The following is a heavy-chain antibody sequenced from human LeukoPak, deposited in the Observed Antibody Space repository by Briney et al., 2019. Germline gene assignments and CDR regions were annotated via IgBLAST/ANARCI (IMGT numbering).Heavy chain of an antibody. CDR1: GFTFSSYG. CDR3: AREGRGYSYGWPLWRVVSGLDY. CDR2: ISYDGGNI. V-gene: IGHV3-30*03. D-gene: IGHD5-18*01. Sequence: PGGSLRLSCAASGFTFSSYGMHWVRQAPGKGLEWVAVISYDGGNISYTDSVKGRFTISRDNSKNTLYLQMNSLRAEDTAVYYCAREGRGYSYGWPLWRVVSGLDYWGQGTLVTVSS. J-gene: IGHJ4*02.